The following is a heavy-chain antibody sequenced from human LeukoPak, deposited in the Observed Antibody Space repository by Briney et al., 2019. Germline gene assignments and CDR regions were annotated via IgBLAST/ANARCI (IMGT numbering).Heavy chain of an antibody. CDR2: IYPGDSET. CDR1: GFVFTDFW. V-gene: IGHV5-51*01. D-gene: IGHD3-10*01. J-gene: IGHJ4*02. CDR3: ARHYYGSGSYGIYFDY. Sequence: GESLKISCKGSGFVFTDFWIGWVRQMPGQGLEWMGIIYPGDSETTYGPSFQGLFIISADKSRNTAYLQWSSLMASDTAMYYCARHYYGSGSYGIYFDYWGQGTLVTVSS.